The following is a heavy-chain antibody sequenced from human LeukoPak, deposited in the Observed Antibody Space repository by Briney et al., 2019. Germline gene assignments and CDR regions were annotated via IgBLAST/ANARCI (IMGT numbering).Heavy chain of an antibody. J-gene: IGHJ4*02. CDR1: GFTFSSSG. V-gene: IGHV3-21*06. D-gene: IGHD6-13*01. Sequence: GGSLRLSCAASGFTFSSSGMNWVRQAPGKGLEWVSSISSTGNYIYYTESMKGRFTISRDNAKNSLFLQMNSLRAEDTAVYYCVRGVFSYTNSWYYGDYWGQGALVTVSS. CDR3: VRGVFSYTNSWYYGDY. CDR2: ISSTGNYI.